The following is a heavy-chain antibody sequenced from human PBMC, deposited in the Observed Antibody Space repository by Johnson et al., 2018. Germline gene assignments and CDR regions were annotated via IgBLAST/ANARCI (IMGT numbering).Heavy chain of an antibody. D-gene: IGHD4-23*01. CDR1: GFTFSSYD. CDR3: ARGEARMTTVVPRGYYMDV. V-gene: IGHV3-13*01. Sequence: VQLQESGGGVVQXGGSLRIXCAASGFTFSSYDMHWVRQATGKGLEWVSAIGTAGATYYPGSVKGRFTISRENAKNSLYLQMNSRRAGDTAVYYCARGEARMTTVVPRGYYMDVWGKGTTVTVSS. J-gene: IGHJ6*03. CDR2: IGTAGAT.